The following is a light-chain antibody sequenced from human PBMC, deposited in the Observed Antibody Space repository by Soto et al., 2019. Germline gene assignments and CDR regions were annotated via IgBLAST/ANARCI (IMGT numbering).Light chain of an antibody. CDR2: GTS. CDR1: QGIRNL. CDR3: QQYDSYPIT. J-gene: IGKJ5*01. V-gene: IGKV1D-16*01. Sequence: DIQMTQSPSSLSASVGDRVTITCRASQGIRNLLVWYQQKPEKAPKSLIYGTSNLESGVPSRFSGSGSGTDYTLTISSLQPEDFAIYYCQQYDSYPITFGQGTRLEIK.